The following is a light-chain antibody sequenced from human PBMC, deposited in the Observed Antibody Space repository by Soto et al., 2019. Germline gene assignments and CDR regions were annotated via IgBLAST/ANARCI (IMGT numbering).Light chain of an antibody. CDR2: GNS. J-gene: IGLJ3*02. CDR3: QSYDNSVGNWV. CDR1: SSNIGTGYD. V-gene: IGLV1-40*01. Sequence: QSVLTQPPSVSGAPGQRVTISCTGSSSNIGTGYDVHWYQQLPGRAPKVLIYGNSNRPSGVPDRFSASKSGTSASLAITGRQAEEEADYYCQSYDNSVGNWVFGGGTKVTVL.